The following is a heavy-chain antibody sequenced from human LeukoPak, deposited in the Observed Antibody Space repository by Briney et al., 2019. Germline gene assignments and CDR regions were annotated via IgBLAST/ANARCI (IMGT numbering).Heavy chain of an antibody. Sequence: KSSETLSLTCAVYGGSFSGYYWSWIRQPPGKGLEWIGEINHSGSTNYNPSLKSRVTISVDTSKNQFSLKLSSVTAADTAVYYCARGPSLYYYDSSGYYYAKYFQHWGQGTLVTVSS. CDR2: INHSGST. CDR1: GGSFSGYY. D-gene: IGHD3-22*01. CDR3: ARGPSLYYYDSSGYYYAKYFQH. J-gene: IGHJ1*01. V-gene: IGHV4-34*01.